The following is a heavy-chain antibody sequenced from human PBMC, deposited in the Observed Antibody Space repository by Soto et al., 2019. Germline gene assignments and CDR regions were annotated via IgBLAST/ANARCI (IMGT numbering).Heavy chain of an antibody. CDR2: ISADKGNT. J-gene: IGHJ3*01. CDR1: GYTFTSNG. Sequence: ASVKVSCKASGYTFTSNGISWVRQAPGQGLEWMGWISADKGNTNYAQKLQGRVTMTRDTSTTTVYMELRSLRSEDTAVYFCARDRPHKFEFWGQGTMVPVSS. V-gene: IGHV1-18*01. CDR3: ARDRPHKFEF.